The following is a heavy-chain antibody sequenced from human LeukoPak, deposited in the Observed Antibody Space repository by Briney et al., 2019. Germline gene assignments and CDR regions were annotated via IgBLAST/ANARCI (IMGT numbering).Heavy chain of an antibody. D-gene: IGHD5-12*01. Sequence: GGSLRPSCAASGFTFSSYEMNWVRQAPGKGLEWVSYISRSGSTIYYADSVKGRFTISRDNAKNSLYLQMNSLRVEDTAVYYCASGYDLPYWGRGTLVTVSS. J-gene: IGHJ4*02. CDR1: GFTFSSYE. CDR2: ISRSGSTI. V-gene: IGHV3-48*03. CDR3: ASGYDLPY.